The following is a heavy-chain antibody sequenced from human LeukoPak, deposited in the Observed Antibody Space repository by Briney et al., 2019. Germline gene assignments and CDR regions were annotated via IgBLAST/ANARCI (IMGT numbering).Heavy chain of an antibody. J-gene: IGHJ4*02. CDR1: GVSISSSSYC. V-gene: IGHV4-39*01. D-gene: IGHD1-26*01. CDR3: ARSRVGATILHFDY. Sequence: KPSETLSLTCTVSGVSISSSSYCWGWLRQPPGKGLEWIGSIYSSGSTYYNPSLKSRVTISVDTSKNQYSLKLSSVTAADTALFYCARSRVGATILHFDYWGQGTLVTVSS. CDR2: IYSSGST.